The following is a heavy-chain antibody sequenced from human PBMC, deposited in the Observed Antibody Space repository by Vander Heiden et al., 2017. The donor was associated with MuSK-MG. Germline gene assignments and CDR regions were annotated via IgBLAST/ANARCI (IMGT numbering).Heavy chain of an antibody. J-gene: IGHJ4*02. Sequence: QITLKESGPTLVKPTQTLTLTCTFPGFSLSTSQVGVAWLRQPPGKALEWLAMIFWNDDKRYSPSLKSRLTITKDTSKNQVVLTMTDMDPVDTATYYCAHRLLRRSGGQEFDYWGQGTLVTVSS. V-gene: IGHV2-5*01. CDR2: IFWNDDK. CDR1: GFSLSTSQVG. D-gene: IGHD2-8*02. CDR3: AHRLLRRSGGQEFDY.